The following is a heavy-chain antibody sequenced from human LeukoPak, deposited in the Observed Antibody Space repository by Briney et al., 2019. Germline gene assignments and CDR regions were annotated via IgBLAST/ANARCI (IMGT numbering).Heavy chain of an antibody. CDR3: ARPRYYDYVWGSYSYYYYGMDV. CDR2: ISSSSSYI. CDR1: GFTFSSYS. V-gene: IGHV3-21*01. D-gene: IGHD3-16*01. Sequence: GGSLRLSCAASGFTFSSYSMNWVRQAPGKGLEWVSSISSSSSYIYYADSVKGRFTISRDNAKNSLYLQMNSLRAEDTAVYYCARPRYYDYVWGSYSYYYYGMDVWGQGTTATVSS. J-gene: IGHJ6*02.